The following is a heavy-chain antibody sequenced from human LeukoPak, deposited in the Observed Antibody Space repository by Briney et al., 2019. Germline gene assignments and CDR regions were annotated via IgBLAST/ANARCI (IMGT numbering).Heavy chain of an antibody. V-gene: IGHV5-51*01. CDR2: IYPGDSDT. CDR3: ARLISGYSSGWSDY. CDR1: GYSFTSYW. J-gene: IGHJ4*02. Sequence: GASVKVSCKGSGYSFTSYWIGWVRQMPGKGLEWMGIIYPGDSDTRYSPSFQGQVTISADKSISTPYLQWSSLKASDTAMYYCARLISGYSSGWSDYWGQGTLVTVSS. D-gene: IGHD6-19*01.